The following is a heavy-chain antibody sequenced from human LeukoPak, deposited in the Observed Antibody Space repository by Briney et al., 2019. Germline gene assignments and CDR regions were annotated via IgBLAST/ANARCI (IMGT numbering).Heavy chain of an antibody. D-gene: IGHD2-2*01. CDR1: GGSISNHY. V-gene: IGHV4-59*11. Sequence: PSETLSLTCTVSGGSISNHYWSWIRQPPGKGLEWIGYIYSSGSTNYNPSLKSRVSISVETSKNQFSLKLSSVTAADTAVYYGARRVYCSSTTCSDYWGQGTLVTVSS. J-gene: IGHJ4*02. CDR3: ARRVYCSSTTCSDY. CDR2: IYSSGST.